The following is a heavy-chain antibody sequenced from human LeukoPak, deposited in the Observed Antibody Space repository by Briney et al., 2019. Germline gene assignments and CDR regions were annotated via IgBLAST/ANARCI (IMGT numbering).Heavy chain of an antibody. J-gene: IGHJ4*02. V-gene: IGHV4-34*01. Sequence: PSETLSHTSADHGGSSSGNYWSWIRQPPGKGLEWIGEINHMGSTNYNPSLKSRVTISVVKSKNQFSLKLSYVPAADPAVYYCARVVVVVPAAIKGYAYYFDYWGQGTLVNVSS. CDR3: ARVVVVVPAAIKGYAYYFDY. CDR1: GGSSSGNY. CDR2: INHMGST. D-gene: IGHD2-2*01.